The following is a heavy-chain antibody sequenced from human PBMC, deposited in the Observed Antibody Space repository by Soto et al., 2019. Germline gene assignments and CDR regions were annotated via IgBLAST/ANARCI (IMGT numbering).Heavy chain of an antibody. CDR1: GGFIRSSGCY. CDR3: ARVPGP. D-gene: IGHD2-2*01. J-gene: IGHJ5*02. V-gene: IGHV4-39*01. CDR2: IYSSGST. Sequence: SXTQRLTCTVAGGFIRSSGCYWGWIRQPPGKGLEWIGSIYSSGSTYYTPSLKSRVTISVDTSKNQFSLELNSVTAADTAVYYCARVPGPWGQGTLVTVSS.